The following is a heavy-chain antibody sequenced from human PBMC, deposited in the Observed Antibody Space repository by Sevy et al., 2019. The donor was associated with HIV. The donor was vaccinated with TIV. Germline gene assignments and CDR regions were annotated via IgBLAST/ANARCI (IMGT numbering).Heavy chain of an antibody. D-gene: IGHD1-26*01. J-gene: IGHJ4*02. CDR3: AKWDADRRWYFDY. V-gene: IGHV3-21*06. CDR1: GFSFSNYN. Sequence: GGSLRLSCAASGFSFSNYNMNWVLPAPGKGLEWVSSITGSSDYIYYADSVKGRFTISRDNAKNSLYLRMNSLKTEDTAVYYCAKWDADRRWYFDYWGQGILVTVSS. CDR2: ITGSSDYI.